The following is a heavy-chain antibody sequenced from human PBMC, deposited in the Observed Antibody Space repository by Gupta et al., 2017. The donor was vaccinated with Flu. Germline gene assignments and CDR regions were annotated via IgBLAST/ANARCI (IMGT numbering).Heavy chain of an antibody. D-gene: IGHD3-10*01. CDR2: IYPGDSDT. CDR3: ARSIFSSYYYGSGSYYNDFDY. J-gene: IGHJ4*02. V-gene: IGHV5-51*03. CDR1: GYSFTSYW. Sequence: EVQLVQSGAEVKKPGESLKISCKGSGYSFTSYWIGWVRQMPGKGLEWMGIIYPGDSDTRYSPSFQGQVTISADKSISTAYLQWSSLKASDTAMYYCARSIFSSYYYGSGSYYNDFDYWGQGTLVTVSS.